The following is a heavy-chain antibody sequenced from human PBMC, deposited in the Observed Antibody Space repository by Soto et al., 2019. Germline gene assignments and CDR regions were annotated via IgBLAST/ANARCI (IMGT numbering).Heavy chain of an antibody. CDR3: AKDLEGYFDS. J-gene: IGHJ4*02. Sequence: QVRLVESGGGVVQPGRSLTLSCAASGFTFSSSVMHWVRQPPGKGLEWVAVISYDGSNDYYVDSVKGRFTISRDNSKNTLYLQMTSLRTESTAVYYCAKDLEGYFDSWGQGTLVTVSS. CDR1: GFTFSSSV. V-gene: IGHV3-30*18. CDR2: ISYDGSND.